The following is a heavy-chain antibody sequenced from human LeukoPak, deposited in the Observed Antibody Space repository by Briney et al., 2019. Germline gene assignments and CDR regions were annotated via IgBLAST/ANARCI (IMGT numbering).Heavy chain of an antibody. CDR3: ARGHRGAAAGTWAWFDP. Sequence: PSETLSLTCAVSGYSISSGYYWGWIRQPPGKGLEWIGSIYHSGSTYYNPSLKSRVTISVDTSKNQFSLKLSSETAADTAVYYCARGHRGAAAGTWAWFDPWGQGTLVTVSS. D-gene: IGHD6-13*01. V-gene: IGHV4-38-2*01. CDR2: IYHSGST. CDR1: GYSISSGYY. J-gene: IGHJ5*02.